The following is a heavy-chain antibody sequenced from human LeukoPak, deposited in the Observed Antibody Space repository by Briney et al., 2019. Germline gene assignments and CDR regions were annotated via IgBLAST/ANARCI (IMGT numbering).Heavy chain of an antibody. CDR3: ARMGGYSGYATH. Sequence: PSETLSLTCTVSGGSISTYYWSWIRQLPGKGLEWIGYIHYSGTTNYNPSLKNRVTISLDTSKNQFSLNLSSVTAADTAVYYCARMGGYSGYATHWGQGTLVTVSS. D-gene: IGHD5-12*01. CDR1: GGSISTYY. V-gene: IGHV4-59*08. J-gene: IGHJ4*02. CDR2: IHYSGTT.